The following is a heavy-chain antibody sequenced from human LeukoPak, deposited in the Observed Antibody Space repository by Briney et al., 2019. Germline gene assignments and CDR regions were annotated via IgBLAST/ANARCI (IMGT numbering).Heavy chain of an antibody. CDR2: IYYSGST. J-gene: IGHJ4*02. D-gene: IGHD4-11*01. Sequence: SETLSLTCTVSGGSISSGGYYWSWIRQHPGKGLEWIGYIYYSGSTYYNPSLKSRVTISVDTSKNQLSLKLSSVTAADTAVYYCARLSSTTVFDYWGQGTLVTVSS. CDR1: GGSISSGGYY. CDR3: ARLSSTTVFDY. V-gene: IGHV4-31*03.